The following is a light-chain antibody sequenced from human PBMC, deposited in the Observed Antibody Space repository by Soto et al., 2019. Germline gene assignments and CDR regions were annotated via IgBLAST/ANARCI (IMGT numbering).Light chain of an antibody. Sequence: EIVMTQSPATLSVSPGERVTLSCRASQSVSTNLAWYQQKPGQAPRLLFYGASTRATGIPARFSGSGSGTDFSLIVSSLQPEDSAVYYCQQYHDWPPLTFGQGTRLEI. CDR2: GAS. CDR1: QSVSTN. V-gene: IGKV3D-15*01. J-gene: IGKJ5*01. CDR3: QQYHDWPPLT.